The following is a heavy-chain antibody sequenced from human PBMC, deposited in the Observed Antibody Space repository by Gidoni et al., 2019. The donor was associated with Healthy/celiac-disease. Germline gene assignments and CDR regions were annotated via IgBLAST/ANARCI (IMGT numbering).Heavy chain of an antibody. J-gene: IGHJ5*02. CDR3: ARGRRQAGRNWFDP. V-gene: IGHV4-34*01. CDR1: GGSFSGYY. Sequence: QVQLQQWGAGLLKPSETLSITCAVYGGSFSGYYWSWIRQPPGKGLEWIGEINHSGSTNYNPSLKSRVTISVDTSKNQFSLKLSSVTAADTAVYYCARGRRQAGRNWFDPWGQGTLVTVSS. CDR2: INHSGST. D-gene: IGHD5-12*01.